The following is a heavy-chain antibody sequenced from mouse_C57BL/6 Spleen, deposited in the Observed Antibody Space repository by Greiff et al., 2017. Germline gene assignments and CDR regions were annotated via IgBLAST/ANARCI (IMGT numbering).Heavy chain of an antibody. Sequence: EVQGVESGGGLVQPGGSMKLSCVASGFTFSNYWMNWVRQSPEKGLEWVAQIRLKSDNYATHYAESVKGRFTISRDDSKSSVYLQMNNLRAEDTGIYYCIQLDYWGQGTTLTVSS. CDR2: IRLKSDNYAT. CDR1: GFTFSNYW. V-gene: IGHV6-3*01. J-gene: IGHJ2*01. CDR3: IQLDY.